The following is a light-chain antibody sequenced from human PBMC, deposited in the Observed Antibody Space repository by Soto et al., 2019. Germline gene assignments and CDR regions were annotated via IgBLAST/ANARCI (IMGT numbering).Light chain of an antibody. CDR2: TTS. CDR3: QQYGSSGT. CDR1: QSINTY. V-gene: IGKV1-39*01. Sequence: DIQMTQSPSSLSASVGERVTITCRASQSINTYLNWYQHKSGQAPKLLIHTTSTLQGGVPPRFSGSASGTEFTLTISSLQSEDFAVYYCQQYGSSGTFGQGTKVEIK. J-gene: IGKJ1*01.